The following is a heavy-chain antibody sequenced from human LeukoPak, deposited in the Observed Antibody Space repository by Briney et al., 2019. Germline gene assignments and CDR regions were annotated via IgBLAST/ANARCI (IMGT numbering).Heavy chain of an antibody. CDR1: GGSISSSSYY. CDR3: ARQITYYYGSGSYYDHYFDY. Sequence: SETLSLTCTVSGGSISSSSYYWGWIRQPPGKGLEWIGSIYYSGSTYYNPSLKSRVTISVDTSKNQFSLKLSSVTAADTAVYYCARQITYYYGSGSYYDHYFDYWGQGTLVTVSS. V-gene: IGHV4-39*01. J-gene: IGHJ4*02. CDR2: IYYSGST. D-gene: IGHD3-10*01.